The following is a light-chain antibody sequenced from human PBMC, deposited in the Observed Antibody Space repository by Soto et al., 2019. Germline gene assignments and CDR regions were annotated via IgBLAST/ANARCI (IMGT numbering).Light chain of an antibody. CDR3: SSYTVSSTLVV. CDR1: SSAIGSYNS. V-gene: IGLV2-14*01. CDR2: DVS. J-gene: IGLJ7*01. Sequence: QSVLTQPASVSGSPGQSITISCTGTSSAIGSYNSVSWYQQHPGKAPKLIIHDVSNRPSGVSYRFSGSKSGNTASLTISGLQTEDEADYYCSSYTVSSTLVVFGGGTQLTVL.